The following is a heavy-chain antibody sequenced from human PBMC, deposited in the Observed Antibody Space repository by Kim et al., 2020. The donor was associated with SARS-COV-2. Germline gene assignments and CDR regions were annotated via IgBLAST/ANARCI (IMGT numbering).Heavy chain of an antibody. V-gene: IGHV3-21*01. Sequence: GGSLRLSCVASGFTFSAYSLNWVRQAPGKGLEWASSISSSSTYTYYGDSMKGRFTISRDNAKNSLYLQMNSPRAEDTAVYYCARDLGTYDSSGYYYFDYWGQGTLVTVSS. D-gene: IGHD3-22*01. CDR2: ISSSSTYT. CDR3: ARDLGTYDSSGYYYFDY. J-gene: IGHJ4*02. CDR1: GFTFSAYS.